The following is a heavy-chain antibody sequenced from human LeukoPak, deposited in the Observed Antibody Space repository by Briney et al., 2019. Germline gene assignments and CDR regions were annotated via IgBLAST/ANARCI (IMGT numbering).Heavy chain of an antibody. CDR1: GYTFTSYA. J-gene: IGHJ6*02. CDR3: ARDARSGDNYYGLDV. CDR2: INAGTGNR. Sequence: ASVKVSCKASGYTFTSYAIHWVRQAPGQRLEWMGWINAGTGNRKYSQKFQDRVTITRETSATTAYMELSSLTSEDTAVYYCARDARSGDNYYGLDVWGQGTTVTVSS. V-gene: IGHV1-3*01. D-gene: IGHD5-24*01.